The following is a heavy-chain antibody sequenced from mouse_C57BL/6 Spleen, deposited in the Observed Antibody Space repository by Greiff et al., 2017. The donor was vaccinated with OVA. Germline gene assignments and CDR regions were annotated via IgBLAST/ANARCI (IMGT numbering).Heavy chain of an antibody. CDR3: ARQGRDYFDY. CDR2: ISSGGSYT. J-gene: IGHJ2*01. V-gene: IGHV5-6*02. CDR1: GFTFSSYG. Sequence: DVMLVESGGDLVKPGGSLKLSCAASGFTFSSYGMSWVRQTPDKRLEWVATISSGGSYTYYPDSVKGRFTISRDNAKNTLYLQMSSLKSEDTAMYYCARQGRDYFDYWGQGTTLTVSS.